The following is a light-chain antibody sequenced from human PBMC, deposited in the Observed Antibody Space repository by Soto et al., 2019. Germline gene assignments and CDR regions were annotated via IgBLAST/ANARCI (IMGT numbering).Light chain of an antibody. J-gene: IGKJ1*01. CDR1: QSVSNNY. CDR3: QQYFSSDT. CDR2: GAS. V-gene: IGKV3-20*01. Sequence: TKSLVALSLSKGERDTLSCRASQSVSNNYLAWYQQKPGQAPRLLIYGASNRATGIPDRFSGSGSGTDFTLTISRLAPDDLGVYYSQQYFSSDTFGQVTK.